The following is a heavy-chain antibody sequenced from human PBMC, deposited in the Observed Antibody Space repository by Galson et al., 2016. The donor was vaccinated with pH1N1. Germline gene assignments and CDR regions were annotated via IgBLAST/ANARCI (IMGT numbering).Heavy chain of an antibody. CDR1: GFTFSSYW. Sequence: SLRLSCAASGFTFSSYWMSWVRQAPGKGLEWVANIKQDGSGKYYVDSVKGRFTISRDNAKNSLYLQMNSLRAEDTAVYYCAGDKGSGWKYYFDYWGQGTLVTVSS. CDR3: AGDKGSGWKYYFDY. J-gene: IGHJ4*02. D-gene: IGHD6-19*01. CDR2: IKQDGSGK. V-gene: IGHV3-7*01.